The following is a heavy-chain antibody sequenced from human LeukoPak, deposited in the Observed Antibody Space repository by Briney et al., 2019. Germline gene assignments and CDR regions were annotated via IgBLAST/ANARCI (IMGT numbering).Heavy chain of an antibody. Sequence: SETLSLTCTVSGGSISTYYRNWIRQPPGKGLEWIGYIYYSGSTNYNPSLKSRVTISVDTSKNQFSLKLGSVTAADTAMYYCARDGSARYYFDYWGQGTLVTVSP. CDR3: ARDGSARYYFDY. V-gene: IGHV4-59*01. CDR1: GGSISTYY. CDR2: IYYSGST. J-gene: IGHJ4*02.